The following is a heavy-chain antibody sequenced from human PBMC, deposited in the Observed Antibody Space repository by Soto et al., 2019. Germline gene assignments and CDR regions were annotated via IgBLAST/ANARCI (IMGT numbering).Heavy chain of an antibody. CDR1: GYTFSSYW. V-gene: IGHV5-51*01. D-gene: IGHD3-10*01. J-gene: IGHJ6*02. CDR3: ARHGSSYRVLYYGLDV. CDR2: IYPADSDT. Sequence: PGESLKISCKGSGYTFSSYWIGWVRQMPGKGLEWMGMIYPADSDTSYSPSLQGQVTISVDKSISTAYLQWSSLKASDTAMYFCARHGSSYRVLYYGLDVWGQGTTVTVSS.